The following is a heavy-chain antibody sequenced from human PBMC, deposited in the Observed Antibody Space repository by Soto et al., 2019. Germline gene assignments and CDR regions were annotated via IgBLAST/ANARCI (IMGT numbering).Heavy chain of an antibody. D-gene: IGHD2-15*01. CDR1: GFTFRSYD. J-gene: IGHJ6*02. Sequence: GGSLRLSCAASGFTFRSYDMHWVRQAPGKELEWVAVISYDGSNQDYADSVKGRFTISIDTSKNTLFLQMNSMRAEDTDVYYCAKDGIEPGYCSGGSCYSLYHSYYMAVWGQGSTVTVSS. CDR3: AKDGIEPGYCSGGSCYSLYHSYYMAV. CDR2: ISYDGSNQ. V-gene: IGHV3-30*18.